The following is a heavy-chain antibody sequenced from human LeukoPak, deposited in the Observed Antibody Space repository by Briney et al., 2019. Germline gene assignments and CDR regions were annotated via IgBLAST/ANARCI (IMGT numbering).Heavy chain of an antibody. CDR1: RFTFSTYG. CDR3: ANPPTVTSFHY. D-gene: IGHD4-11*01. CDR2: ISGSGNRA. V-gene: IGHV3-23*01. Sequence: GGSLRLSCAASRFTFSTYGMNWVRQTPGKGLEWVSAISGSGNRAYHADSVKGRFTISRDNSKNMLYLQMNSLRAEDTALYYCANPPTVTSFHYWGQGTLVTVSS. J-gene: IGHJ4*02.